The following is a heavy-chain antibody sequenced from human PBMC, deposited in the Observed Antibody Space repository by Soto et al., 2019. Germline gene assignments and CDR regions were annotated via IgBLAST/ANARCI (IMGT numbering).Heavy chain of an antibody. CDR1: GYTFTSYG. Sequence: QVQLVQSGAEVKKPGASVKVSCKASGYTFTSYGISWVRQAPGQGLEWMGWISAYNGNTNYAQKLQGRVTMTTDTSTRTADMERRSLRSDDTAVYYCARDVVLRYFDWLPLYYYYGMDVWGQGTTVTVSS. CDR3: ARDVVLRYFDWLPLYYYYGMDV. D-gene: IGHD3-9*01. CDR2: ISAYNGNT. J-gene: IGHJ6*02. V-gene: IGHV1-18*01.